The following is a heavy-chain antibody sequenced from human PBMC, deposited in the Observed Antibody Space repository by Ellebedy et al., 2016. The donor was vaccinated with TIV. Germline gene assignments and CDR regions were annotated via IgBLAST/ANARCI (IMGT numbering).Heavy chain of an antibody. D-gene: IGHD3-10*01. CDR2: ISSSGSTI. J-gene: IGHJ4*02. Sequence: GESLKISCAASGFTFSSYEMNWVRQAPGKGLEWVSYISSSGSTIYYADSVKGRFTISRDNAKNSLYLQMNSLRAEDTAVYYCARDGGTMVRGAAYFDYWGQGTLVTVSS. CDR3: ARDGGTMVRGAAYFDY. CDR1: GFTFSSYE. V-gene: IGHV3-48*03.